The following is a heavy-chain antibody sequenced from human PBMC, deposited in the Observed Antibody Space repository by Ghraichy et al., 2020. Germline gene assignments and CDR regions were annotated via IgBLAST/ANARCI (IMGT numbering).Heavy chain of an antibody. CDR2: IWYDGNNK. Sequence: GGSLRLSCAASGFTFSSYGMHWVRQAPGKGLEWVAVIWYDGNNKYYADSVKGRFTISRDNSKNTLYLQMNSLRAEDTAVYYCARDYDFWSGYHTGAIYGMDVWGQGTTVTVSS. D-gene: IGHD3-3*01. CDR1: GFTFSSYG. V-gene: IGHV3-33*01. J-gene: IGHJ6*02. CDR3: ARDYDFWSGYHTGAIYGMDV.